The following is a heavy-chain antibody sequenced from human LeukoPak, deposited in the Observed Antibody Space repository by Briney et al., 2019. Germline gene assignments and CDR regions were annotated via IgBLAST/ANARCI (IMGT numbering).Heavy chain of an antibody. Sequence: GGSLRLSCAASGFTFNTYSMNWVRQAPGEGLEWVSSISPTSGHIYYADSVKGRYTISRDNAQSSLYLQMSSLRAEDTAVYYCARGIRFLEWLPPDYYMDVWGKGTTVTVSS. J-gene: IGHJ6*03. CDR2: ISPTSGHI. V-gene: IGHV3-21*01. D-gene: IGHD3-3*01. CDR3: ARGIRFLEWLPPDYYMDV. CDR1: GFTFNTYS.